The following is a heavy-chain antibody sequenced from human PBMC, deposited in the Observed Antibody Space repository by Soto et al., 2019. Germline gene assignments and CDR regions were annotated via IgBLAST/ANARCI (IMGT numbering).Heavy chain of an antibody. CDR2: IKSKTDGGTT. J-gene: IGHJ3*02. CDR1: GFTFSNAW. CDR3: TGEFTGTVTASDAFDI. D-gene: IGHD4-17*01. Sequence: PGGSLRLSCAASGFTFSNAWMSWVRQAPGKGLEWVGRIKSKTDGGTTDYAAPVKGRFTISRDDSKNTLYLQMNSLKTEDTAVYYCTGEFTGTVTASDAFDIWGQGTMVTVSS. V-gene: IGHV3-15*01.